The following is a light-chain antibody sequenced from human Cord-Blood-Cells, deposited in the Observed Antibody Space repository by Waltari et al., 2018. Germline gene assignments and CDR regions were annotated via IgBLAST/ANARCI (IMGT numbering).Light chain of an antibody. Sequence: EIVLTQSPATLSLSPGERATLSCRASQSVSSYLAWYQQKPGQAPRLLIYDASNRATGIPARFSGSGSGTDFTFTISSLEPEDFAVYYCQQRSNWPPVTFGQGTKVEIK. J-gene: IGKJ1*01. CDR1: QSVSSY. CDR3: QQRSNWPPVT. V-gene: IGKV3-11*01. CDR2: DAS.